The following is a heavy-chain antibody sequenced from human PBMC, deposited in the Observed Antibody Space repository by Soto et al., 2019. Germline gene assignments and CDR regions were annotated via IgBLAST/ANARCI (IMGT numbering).Heavy chain of an antibody. D-gene: IGHD1-1*01. CDR3: ERVGNWNDWYAFDI. Sequence: ASVKVSCKASGYTFPGYYMHWLRQALGQGLEWMGWINPNSGGTNYAQKFQGWVTMTRDTSISTAYMELSRLRSDDTAVYYCERVGNWNDWYAFDIWGQGTMVTISS. J-gene: IGHJ3*02. CDR1: GYTFPGYY. CDR2: INPNSGGT. V-gene: IGHV1-2*04.